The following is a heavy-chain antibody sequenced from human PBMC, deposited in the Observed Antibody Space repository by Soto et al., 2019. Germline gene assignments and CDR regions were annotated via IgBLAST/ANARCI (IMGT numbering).Heavy chain of an antibody. Sequence: GESLKISCLASGFTFSDYGMHWVRQAPGKGLEWVAAIWFDGDNKFYADSVKGRFTISRDNSKNTLYLQMNSLSGDDTAVYYCAREHSSTWYNGMDVWGQRTTVIVSS. J-gene: IGHJ6*02. CDR2: IWFDGDNK. CDR3: AREHSSTWYNGMDV. CDR1: GFTFSDYG. V-gene: IGHV3-33*01. D-gene: IGHD6-19*01.